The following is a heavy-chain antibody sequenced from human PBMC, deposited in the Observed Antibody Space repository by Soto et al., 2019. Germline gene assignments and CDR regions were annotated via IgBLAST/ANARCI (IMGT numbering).Heavy chain of an antibody. D-gene: IGHD3-10*01. J-gene: IGHJ6*02. CDR2: ISAYNGNT. V-gene: IGHV1-18*01. CDR3: ARDKGDYYGSGSYYNHYYYYYGMDV. CDR1: GYTFTSYG. Sequence: ASVKVSCKASGYTFTSYGISWVRQAPGQGLEWMGWISAYNGNTNYAQKLQGRVTMTTDTSTSTAYMELRSLRSDDTAVYYCARDKGDYYGSGSYYNHYYYYYGMDVWGQGTTVTVSS.